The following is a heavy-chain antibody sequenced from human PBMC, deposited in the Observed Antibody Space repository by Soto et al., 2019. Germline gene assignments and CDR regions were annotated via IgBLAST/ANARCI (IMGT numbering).Heavy chain of an antibody. D-gene: IGHD2-15*01. CDR2: IIPLLGMA. Sequence: QVQLVQSGAEVKKPGSSVKVSCKASGGTFSSYTISWVRQAPGQGREWMGGIIPLLGMANYAQKFQGRVTITADKSTCTAYRELSSRRSEDTAVYYCARIRDCSVGSCLGGWFDPWGQGTLVTVSS. V-gene: IGHV1-69*02. CDR3: ARIRDCSVGSCLGGWFDP. J-gene: IGHJ5*02. CDR1: GGTFSSYT.